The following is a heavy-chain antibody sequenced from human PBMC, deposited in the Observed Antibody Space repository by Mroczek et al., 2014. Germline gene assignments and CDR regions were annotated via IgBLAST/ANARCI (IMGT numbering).Heavy chain of an antibody. CDR2: INHSGST. CDR3: ARGIGNIAAAGTGVY. D-gene: IGHD6-13*01. V-gene: IGHV4-34*01. CDR1: GGSFSGYY. J-gene: IGHJ4*02. Sequence: QVQLQQWGAGLLKPSETLSLTCAVYGGSFSGYYWSWIRQPPGKGLEWIGEINHSGSTNYNPSLKSRVTISVDTSKNQFSLKLSSVTAADTAVYYCARGIGNIAAAGTGVYWGQGTLGHRSPQ.